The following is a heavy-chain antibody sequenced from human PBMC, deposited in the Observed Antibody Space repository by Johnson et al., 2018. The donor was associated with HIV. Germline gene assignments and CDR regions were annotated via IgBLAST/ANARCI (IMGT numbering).Heavy chain of an antibody. Sequence: VQLVESGGGLVQPGGSLRLSCAASGFTFSSYAMSWVRQAPGKGLEWVSAISGSGGSTYYADSVKGRFTISRDNSNNTLYRQMKSLRTEDTALYYCAKGSTLWNPRLGDAFDIWGQGTLVTVSS. CDR2: ISGSGGST. V-gene: IGHV3-23*04. CDR1: GFTFSSYA. D-gene: IGHD1-1*01. CDR3: AKGSTLWNPRLGDAFDI. J-gene: IGHJ3*02.